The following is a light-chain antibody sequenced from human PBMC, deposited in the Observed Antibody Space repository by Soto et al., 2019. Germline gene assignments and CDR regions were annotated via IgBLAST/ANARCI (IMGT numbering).Light chain of an antibody. CDR3: QSYDSSLRVL. J-gene: IGLJ2*01. Sequence: QSVLTPPPSVSGAPGQRVTISCTGDSSNIGAGYDVHWYQQLPGTAPKLLIYVNINRPSGVPDRFSASRSDSSASLAITGLQAEDEADYYCQSYDSSLRVLFGGGTKLTVL. V-gene: IGLV1-40*01. CDR1: SSNIGAGYD. CDR2: VNI.